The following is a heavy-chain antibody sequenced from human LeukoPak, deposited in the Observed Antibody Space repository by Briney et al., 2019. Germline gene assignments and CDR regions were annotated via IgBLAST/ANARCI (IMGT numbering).Heavy chain of an antibody. D-gene: IGHD2-21*02. CDR1: GGSFSGYY. J-gene: IGHJ4*02. V-gene: IGHV4-34*01. Sequence: SETLSLTCAVYGGSFSGYYWSWIRQPPGKGLEWIGEINHSGSTNYNPFLKSRVTISVDISKNQFSLKLSSVTAADTAVYYCARGLSAIVHWGQGTLVTVSS. CDR2: INHSGST. CDR3: ARGLSAIVH.